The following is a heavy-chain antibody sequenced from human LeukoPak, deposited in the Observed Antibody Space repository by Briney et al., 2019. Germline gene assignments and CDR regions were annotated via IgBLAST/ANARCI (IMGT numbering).Heavy chain of an antibody. CDR2: IKQDGGEK. D-gene: IGHD5-12*01. CDR3: ARDVDANY. Sequence: GGSLRLSCIASGLSFSSYWMTWVRQAPGKGLEWLANIKQDGGEKYYVDSVKGRFTISRDNAKNSLSLQMNSLRAEDTALYYCARDVDANYWGQGTLVTVSS. J-gene: IGHJ4*02. V-gene: IGHV3-7*01. CDR1: GLSFSSYW.